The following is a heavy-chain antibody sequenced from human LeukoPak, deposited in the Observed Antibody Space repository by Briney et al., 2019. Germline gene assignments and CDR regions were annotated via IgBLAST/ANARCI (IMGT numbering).Heavy chain of an antibody. J-gene: IGHJ3*02. D-gene: IGHD3-10*01. V-gene: IGHV3-48*03. CDR1: GFILSGHE. Sequence: GGSLRLSCAASGFILSGHEKNWVRQAPGKGLEWLSYISSSGTIIYYADSVKGRFTISRDNAKDSVYLQMNSLRAEDTGVYFCVRDPGYGPGSYSGPDAFDMWGEGTLVTVSS. CDR2: ISSSGTII. CDR3: VRDPGYGPGSYSGPDAFDM.